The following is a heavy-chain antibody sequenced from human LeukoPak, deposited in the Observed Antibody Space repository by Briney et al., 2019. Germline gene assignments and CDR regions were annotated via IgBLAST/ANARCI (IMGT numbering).Heavy chain of an antibody. CDR3: ARGPGYCSSTSCFEFDP. D-gene: IGHD2-2*01. CDR1: GGSISSGDYY. J-gene: IGHJ5*02. V-gene: IGHV4-30-4*08. Sequence: SETLSLTCTVSGGSISSGDYYWSWVRQPPGKGLEWIGYIYYSGSTYYNPSLKSQVTISVDTSKNQFSLKLSSVTAADTAVYYCARGPGYCSSTSCFEFDPWGQGTLVTVSS. CDR2: IYYSGST.